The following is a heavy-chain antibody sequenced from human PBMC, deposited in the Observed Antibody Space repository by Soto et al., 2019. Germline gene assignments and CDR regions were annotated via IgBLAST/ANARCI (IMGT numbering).Heavy chain of an antibody. J-gene: IGHJ4*02. D-gene: IGHD6-19*01. CDR2: ISYDGSNK. CDR1: GFTFSSYA. CDR3: VRDKSPYSSGWHNRHFDY. V-gene: IGHV3-30-3*01. Sequence: QVQLVESGGGVVQPGRSLRLSCAASGFTFSSYAMHWVRQAPGKGLEWVAVISYDGSNKYYADSVKGRFTISRDNSKTLYLQMNGLRAEDTAVYYCVRDKSPYSSGWHNRHFDYWGQGTLVTVSS.